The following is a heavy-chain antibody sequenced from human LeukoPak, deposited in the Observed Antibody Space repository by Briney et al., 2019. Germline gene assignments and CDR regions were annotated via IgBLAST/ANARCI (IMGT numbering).Heavy chain of an antibody. D-gene: IGHD6-13*01. CDR3: ARDRVAAASLDY. V-gene: IGHV4-61*01. CDR1: GGSVSSGSYY. J-gene: IGHJ4*02. Sequence: SETLSLTCTVSGGSVSSGSYYWSWIRQPPGKGLEWIGYIYYSGSTNYNPSLKSRGTISVDTSKNQFSLKLGSVTAADTAVYYCARDRVAAASLDYWGQGTLVTVSS. CDR2: IYYSGST.